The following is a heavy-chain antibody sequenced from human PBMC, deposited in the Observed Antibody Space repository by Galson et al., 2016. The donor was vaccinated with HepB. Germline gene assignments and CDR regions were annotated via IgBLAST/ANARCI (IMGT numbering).Heavy chain of an antibody. CDR1: GFPFRSNA. CDR2: ISYDGSKK. CDR3: ARDLTPLIVVVNTYYFDY. D-gene: IGHD3-22*01. J-gene: IGHJ4*02. Sequence: SLRLSCAASGFPFRSNAMHWVRQAPGKGLEWVAVISYDGSKKVYADSVKGRFTISRDNSKNTFHLQMNSLRPEDTAVYYCARDLTPLIVVVNTYYFDYWGQGTLVTVSS. V-gene: IGHV3-30*04.